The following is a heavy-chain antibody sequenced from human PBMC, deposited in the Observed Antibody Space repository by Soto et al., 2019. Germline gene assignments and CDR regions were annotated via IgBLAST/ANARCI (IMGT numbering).Heavy chain of an antibody. V-gene: IGHV3-30-3*01. D-gene: IGHD6-19*01. J-gene: IGHJ4*02. CDR3: ARAEFVGMKQWLVQNMAPDY. CDR2: ISYDGSNK. Sequence: SGGSLRLSCAASGFTFSSYAMHWVRQAPGKGLEWVAVISYDGSNKYYADSVKGRFTISRDNSKNTLYLQMNSLRAEDTAVYYFARAEFVGMKQWLVQNMAPDYWGQGTLVTVSS. CDR1: GFTFSSYA.